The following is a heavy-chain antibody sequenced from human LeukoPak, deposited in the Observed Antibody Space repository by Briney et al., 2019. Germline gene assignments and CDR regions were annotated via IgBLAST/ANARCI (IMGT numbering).Heavy chain of an antibody. V-gene: IGHV4-39*01. CDR1: GGSISSSSYY. Sequence: SETLSLTCTVSGGSISSSSYYWGWIRQPPQKGLEWIGSIYYSGSTYYNPSLTSRVTISVDTSKNQFSLKLSSVTAADTAVYYCARHKDYYYSYMDVWGKGTTVTISS. J-gene: IGHJ6*03. CDR2: IYYSGST. CDR3: ARHKDYYYSYMDV.